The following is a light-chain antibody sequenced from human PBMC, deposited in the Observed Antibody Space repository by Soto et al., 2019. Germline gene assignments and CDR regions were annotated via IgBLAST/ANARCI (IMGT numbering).Light chain of an antibody. V-gene: IGKV4-1*01. CDR2: WAS. Sequence: DIVMTQSPDSLAVSLGERATINCKSSQSVLYSSNNKNYLAWYQQKPGQPTKLLIYWASTRESGVPDRFSGSGSGTDFTLPISSLQAEDVAVYYCQQYYSTLTWTFGQGTKVEIK. CDR3: QQYYSTLTWT. J-gene: IGKJ1*01. CDR1: QSVLYSSNNKNY.